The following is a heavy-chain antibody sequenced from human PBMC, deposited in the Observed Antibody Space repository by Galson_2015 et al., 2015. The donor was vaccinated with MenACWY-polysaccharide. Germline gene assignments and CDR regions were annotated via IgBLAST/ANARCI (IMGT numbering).Heavy chain of an antibody. Sequence: SVKVSCKAPGYTFTGYYIHWVRQAPGQGLEWMGRISPHSGATNCAQNFQGRVTMTRDTSISTPYMELSRLSSDDAAVYYCARERGAGGTYFNYWGQGTLIAVSS. CDR3: ARERGAGGTYFNY. J-gene: IGHJ4*02. V-gene: IGHV1-2*06. CDR1: GYTFTGYY. CDR2: ISPHSGAT.